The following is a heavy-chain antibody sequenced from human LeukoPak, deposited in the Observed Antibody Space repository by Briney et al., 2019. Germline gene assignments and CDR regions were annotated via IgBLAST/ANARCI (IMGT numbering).Heavy chain of an antibody. J-gene: IGHJ4*02. Sequence: GGSLRLSCAASGFTLSNYAMNWVRQAPGKGLEWVSSINGSGDKTYYADSVKGRFTISRDKSKNTLYLQMNSLRAEDTAVYYCAKPARTDYADYWGQGTLVTVSS. D-gene: IGHD1-14*01. CDR1: GFTLSNYA. V-gene: IGHV3-23*01. CDR2: INGSGDKT. CDR3: AKPARTDYADY.